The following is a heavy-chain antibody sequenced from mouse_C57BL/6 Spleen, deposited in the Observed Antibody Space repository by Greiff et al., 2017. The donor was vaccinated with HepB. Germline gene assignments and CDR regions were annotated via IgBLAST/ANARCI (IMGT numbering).Heavy chain of an antibody. CDR2: ISSGGDYI. V-gene: IGHV5-9-1*02. Sequence: EVKLMESGEGLVKPGGSLKLSCAASGFTFSTYAMSWVRQTPEKRLEWVAYISSGGDYIYYADTVKGRFTISRDNARNTLYLQMSSLKSEDTAMYYCTRDRDYDPAWFAYWGQGTLVTVSA. CDR1: GFTFSTYA. J-gene: IGHJ3*01. D-gene: IGHD2-4*01. CDR3: TRDRDYDPAWFAY.